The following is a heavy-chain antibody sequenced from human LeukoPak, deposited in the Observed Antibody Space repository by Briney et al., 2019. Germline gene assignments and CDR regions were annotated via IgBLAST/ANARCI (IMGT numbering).Heavy chain of an antibody. V-gene: IGHV3-30*03. Sequence: GGSLRLSCAASGFTFSSYGMHWVRQAPGKGLEWVAVISYDGSNKYYADSVKGRFTISRDNSKNTLYLQMNSLRAEDTAVYYCARWGGNSYGSYYFDYWGQGTLVTVSS. CDR1: GFTFSSYG. CDR2: ISYDGSNK. J-gene: IGHJ4*02. CDR3: ARWGGNSYGSYYFDY. D-gene: IGHD5-18*01.